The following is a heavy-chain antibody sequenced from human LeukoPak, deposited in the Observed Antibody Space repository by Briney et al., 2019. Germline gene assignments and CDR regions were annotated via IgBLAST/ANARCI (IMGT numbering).Heavy chain of an antibody. J-gene: IGHJ5*01. CDR3: ARDCSSTSCYRGGFDP. CDR1: GFTFSSYW. CDR2: IKQDGSEN. D-gene: IGHD2-2*02. Sequence: PGGSLRLSCAASGFTFSSYWRSWVRQAPGKGVEGVASIKQDGSENYYVDSVKGRFTISRDNAKNSLYLQMNSLRAEDTAVYYCARDCSSTSCYRGGFDPWGQGTLVTVSS. V-gene: IGHV3-7*01.